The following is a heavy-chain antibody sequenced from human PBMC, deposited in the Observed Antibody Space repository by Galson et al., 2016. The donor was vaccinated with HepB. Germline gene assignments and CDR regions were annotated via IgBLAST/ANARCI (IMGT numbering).Heavy chain of an antibody. V-gene: IGHV4-39*02. CDR2: VYYTGST. CDR1: GDSISSSFDY. J-gene: IGHJ2*01. Sequence: ETLSLTCSVSGDSISSSFDYWGWIRQPPGKGLEWIATVYYTGSTYYSPSLKSLITVSVDTSNNLFSLRLSSVTAADTAVYFCARLRGNALRYFDIWGRGTLVTVSS. CDR3: ARLRGNALRYFDI. D-gene: IGHD4-23*01.